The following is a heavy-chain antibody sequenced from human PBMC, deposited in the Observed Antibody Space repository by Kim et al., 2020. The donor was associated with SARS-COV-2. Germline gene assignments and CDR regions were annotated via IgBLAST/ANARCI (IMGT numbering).Heavy chain of an antibody. CDR2: IYYSGST. J-gene: IGHJ5*02. CDR1: GGSISSGGYY. CDR3: ARGVPNTGLLWFGELLYPWFDP. V-gene: IGHV4-31*03. D-gene: IGHD3-10*01. Sequence: SETLSLTCTVSGGSISSGGYYWSWIRQHPGKGLEWIGYIYYSGSTYYNPSLKSRVTISVDTSKNQFSLKLSSVTAADTAVYYCARGVPNTGLLWFGELLYPWFDPWGQGTLVTVSS.